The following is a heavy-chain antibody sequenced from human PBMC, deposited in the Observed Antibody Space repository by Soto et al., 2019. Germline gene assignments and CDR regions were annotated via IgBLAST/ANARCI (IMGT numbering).Heavy chain of an antibody. CDR1: GFTFSNHA. CDR2: ISDSGST. V-gene: IGHV3-23*01. Sequence: EVQLLESGGALVQPGGSLRLSCAASGFTFSNHAMNWVRQAPGKGLEWVSTISDSGSTYYADSVKGRFTISRYNSKNTLYLQRNSLRAEDTAVYYCARDPGGHYCTSTSCLYFFDHWGQGTLVIVSS. CDR3: ARDPGGHYCTSTSCLYFFDH. D-gene: IGHD2-2*01. J-gene: IGHJ4*02.